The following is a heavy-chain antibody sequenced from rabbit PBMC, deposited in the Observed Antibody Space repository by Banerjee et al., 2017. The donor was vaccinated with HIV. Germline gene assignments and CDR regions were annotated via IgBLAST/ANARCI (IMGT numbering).Heavy chain of an antibody. Sequence: QEQLEESGGDLVKPEGSLTLTCTATGFTLSSYWICWVRQAPGKGLEWIACMDAGSSGSTNYASWAKGRFTISKTSSTTVTLQMTSLTAADTATYFCARAYNIGSGYGYATLYFNLWGQGTLVTVS. D-gene: IGHD1-1*01. J-gene: IGHJ4*01. CDR3: ARAYNIGSGYGYATLYFNL. CDR2: MDAGSSGST. CDR1: GFTLSSYW. V-gene: IGHV1S45*01.